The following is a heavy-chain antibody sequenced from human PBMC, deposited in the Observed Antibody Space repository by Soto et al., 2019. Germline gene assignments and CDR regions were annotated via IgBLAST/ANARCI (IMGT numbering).Heavy chain of an antibody. CDR1: GFTFSSYA. V-gene: IGHV3-30-3*01. D-gene: IGHD3-16*01. J-gene: IGHJ4*02. Sequence: QVQLVESGGGVVQPGRSLRLSCAASGFTFSSYAMHWVRQAPGKGLEWVAVISYDGSNKYYADSVKGRFTISRDNSKNPLYLQMNSLRAEDTAVYYCARAYEGDYFDYRGQGTLVTVSS. CDR2: ISYDGSNK. CDR3: ARAYEGDYFDY.